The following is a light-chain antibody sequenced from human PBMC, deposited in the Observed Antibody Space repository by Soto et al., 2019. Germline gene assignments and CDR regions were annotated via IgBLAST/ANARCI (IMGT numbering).Light chain of an antibody. J-gene: IGKJ5*01. CDR3: QRGDT. Sequence: EIVLTQSPATLSLSPGERATLSCRASQSVRSNLAWYQQKPGQAPRLLIYDASNRATGIPARFSGSGSGTDFTLTISRLEPEDFAVYYCQRGDTFGQGTRLEIK. CDR2: DAS. CDR1: QSVRSN. V-gene: IGKV3-11*01.